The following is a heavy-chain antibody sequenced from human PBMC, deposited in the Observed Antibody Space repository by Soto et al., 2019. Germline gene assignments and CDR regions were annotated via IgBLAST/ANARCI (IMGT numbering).Heavy chain of an antibody. J-gene: IGHJ6*02. Sequence: QVQLVESGGGVVQPGRSLRLSCAASGFTFSSYGMHWVRQAPGKGLEWVAVISYDGSNKYYADSVKGRFTISRDNSKNTLYLQMNGLRAGDTSVYYCAKDGDSSSSGLGYYYYYGMDVWGQGTTVAVS. D-gene: IGHD6-6*01. CDR2: ISYDGSNK. CDR1: GFTFSSYG. V-gene: IGHV3-30*18. CDR3: AKDGDSSSSGLGYYYYYGMDV.